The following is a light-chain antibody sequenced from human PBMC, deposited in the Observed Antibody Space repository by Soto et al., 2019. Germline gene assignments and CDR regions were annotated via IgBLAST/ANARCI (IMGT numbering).Light chain of an antibody. CDR1: SRDVGGYNY. V-gene: IGLV2-14*01. J-gene: IGLJ2*01. CDR3: SSYTSSSTLV. Sequence: QSALTQPASVSGSPGQSSTISCTGTSRDVGGYNYVSWYQQHPGKAPKLMIYDVSNRPSGVSNRFSGSKSGNTASLTISGLQAEDEADYYCSSYTSSSTLVFGGGTKLTVL. CDR2: DVS.